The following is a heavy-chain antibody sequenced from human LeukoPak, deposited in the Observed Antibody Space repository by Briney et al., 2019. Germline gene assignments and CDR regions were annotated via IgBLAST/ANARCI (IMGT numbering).Heavy chain of an antibody. Sequence: GGSLRLSCAASGFTFSTYGIHWVRQAPGKGLEWVAVISYDGSTIYYADSVKGRFTISRDNTKNSLYLQMNSLRAEDTAVFYCARDQYDTWSRRGNFDSWGQGTLIIVSS. V-gene: IGHV3-30*03. CDR1: GFTFSTYG. D-gene: IGHD3-3*01. CDR3: ARDQYDTWSRRGNFDS. J-gene: IGHJ4*02. CDR2: ISYDGSTI.